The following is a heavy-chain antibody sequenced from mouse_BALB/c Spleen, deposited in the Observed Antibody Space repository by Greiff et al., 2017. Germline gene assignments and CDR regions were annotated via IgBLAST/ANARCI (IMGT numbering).Heavy chain of an antibody. Sequence: VQLQQSGAELVKPGASVKLSCKASGYTFTCYWMHWVKQRPGQGLEWIGEIDPSDSYTNYNQKFKGKATLTVDKSSSTAYMQLSSLTSEDSAVYYCAWLSGAMDYWGQGTSVTVSS. J-gene: IGHJ4*01. V-gene: IGHV1-69*02. CDR1: GYTFTCYW. D-gene: IGHD2-2*01. CDR2: IDPSDSYT. CDR3: AWLSGAMDY.